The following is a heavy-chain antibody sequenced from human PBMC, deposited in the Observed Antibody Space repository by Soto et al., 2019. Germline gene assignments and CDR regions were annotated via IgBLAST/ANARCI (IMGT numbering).Heavy chain of an antibody. CDR1: GGSISSSY. CDR3: ARDNGDYFDS. D-gene: IGHD4-17*01. V-gene: IGHV4-4*07. CDR2: IYASGST. Sequence: SETLSLTCTVTGGSISSSYWSWVRQPAGKKGLEWTGCIYASGSTSYNPSLKSRVSMSRDTSKSQFSLRLTSVTAADTAVCYCARDNGDYFDSWGQGTLVTVSS. J-gene: IGHJ4*02.